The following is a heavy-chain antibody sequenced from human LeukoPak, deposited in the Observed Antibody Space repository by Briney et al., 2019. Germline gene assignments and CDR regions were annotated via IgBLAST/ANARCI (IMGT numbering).Heavy chain of an antibody. D-gene: IGHD4-17*01. V-gene: IGHV4-61*02. CDR1: GGSISSGSYY. Sequence: SETLSLTCTVSGGSISSGSYYWSWIRQPAGKGLEWIGRIYTSGYTNYNPSLKSRVTISVDTSKNQFSLKVNSVTAADTAVYYCARGEVYGDKGYDYWGQGTLVTVSS. CDR2: IYTSGYT. J-gene: IGHJ4*02. CDR3: ARGEVYGDKGYDY.